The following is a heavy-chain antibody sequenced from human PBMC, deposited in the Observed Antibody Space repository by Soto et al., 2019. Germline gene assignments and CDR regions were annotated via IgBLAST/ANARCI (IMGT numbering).Heavy chain of an antibody. V-gene: IGHV3-21*01. CDR1: GFTFSSYS. J-gene: IGHJ5*02. Sequence: EVQLVESGGGLVKPGGSLRLSCAASGFTFSSYSMNWVRLAPGKGLEWVSSISSSSSYIYYADSVKGRFTISRDNAKNSLYLQMNSLRAEDTAVYYCARDWKYCGGDCYSPPFDPWGQGTLVTVSS. CDR2: ISSSSSYI. CDR3: ARDWKYCGGDCYSPPFDP. D-gene: IGHD2-21*02.